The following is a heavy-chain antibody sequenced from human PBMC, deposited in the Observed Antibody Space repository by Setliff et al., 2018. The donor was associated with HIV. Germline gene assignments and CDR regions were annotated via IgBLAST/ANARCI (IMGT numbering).Heavy chain of an antibody. CDR1: GGSISSCY. Sequence: KPSETLSLTCIVSGGSISSCYWSWIRQPAGKGLEWIGRLYISGSTNYNPSLKSRVTISVDASKKQFSLNLSSVTAADTAVYYCARSLRYFDWSLHYWGQGMLVTV. CDR3: ARSLRYFDWSLHY. V-gene: IGHV4-4*07. J-gene: IGHJ4*02. CDR2: LYISGST. D-gene: IGHD3-9*01.